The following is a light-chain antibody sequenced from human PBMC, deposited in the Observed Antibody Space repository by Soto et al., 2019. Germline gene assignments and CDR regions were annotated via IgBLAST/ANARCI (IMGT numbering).Light chain of an antibody. Sequence: SALTPPASVSGSPAPSITISCTGTNSAVGGYNYASWYQQHPGKAPTLMIYDVSNRPSGVSNRFSGSKSGKTASLTISGLQAEDEADYYCSSYTGSSSPFVFGTGTKVTVL. J-gene: IGLJ1*01. CDR2: DVS. CDR1: NSAVGGYNY. CDR3: SSYTGSSSPFV. V-gene: IGLV2-14*01.